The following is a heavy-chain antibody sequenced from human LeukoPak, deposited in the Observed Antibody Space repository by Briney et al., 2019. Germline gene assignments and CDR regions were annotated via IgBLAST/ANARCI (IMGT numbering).Heavy chain of an antibody. V-gene: IGHV1-8*01. Sequence: ASVKVSCKASGYTFTSYDINWVRQATGQGLEWMGWMNPNSGNTGYAQKFQGRVTMTRNTSISTAYMELSSLRSEDTAVYYCARVSGIYSGYDLDYWGQGTLVTVSS. D-gene: IGHD5-12*01. CDR2: MNPNSGNT. CDR3: ARVSGIYSGYDLDY. J-gene: IGHJ4*02. CDR1: GYTFTSYD.